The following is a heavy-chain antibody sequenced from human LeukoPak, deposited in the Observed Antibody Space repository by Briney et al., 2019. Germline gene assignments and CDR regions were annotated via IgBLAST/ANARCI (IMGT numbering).Heavy chain of an antibody. CDR1: GGSFSGYY. CDR3: ARVAGSSSWTRWWFDP. Sequence: SETLSLTCAVYGGSFSGYYWNWIRQPPGKGLEWIGYIYYSGSTNYNPSLKSRVTISVDTSKNQFSLKLSSVTAADTAVYYCARVAGSSSWTRWWFDPWGQGTLVTVSS. D-gene: IGHD6-13*01. J-gene: IGHJ5*02. V-gene: IGHV4-59*01. CDR2: IYYSGST.